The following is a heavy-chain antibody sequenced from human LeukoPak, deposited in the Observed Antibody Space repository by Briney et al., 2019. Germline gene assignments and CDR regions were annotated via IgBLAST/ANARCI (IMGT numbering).Heavy chain of an antibody. CDR1: GGSISNHY. J-gene: IGHJ5*02. Sequence: SETLSLTCTVSGGSISNHYWSWIRQPPGRGLEWIGYFSDSGNTIYNPSLKSRVTILGDTSKNQFSLKLSSVTAADTAVYYCARRATGSYSAPWLDPWGQGTLVTVST. V-gene: IGHV4-59*08. CDR2: FSDSGNT. D-gene: IGHD3-10*01. CDR3: ARRATGSYSAPWLDP.